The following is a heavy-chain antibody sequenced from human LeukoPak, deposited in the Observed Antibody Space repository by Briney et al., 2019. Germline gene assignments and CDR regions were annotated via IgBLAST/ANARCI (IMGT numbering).Heavy chain of an antibody. CDR2: ISSSSSTI. V-gene: IGHV3-48*01. CDR3: ARDKWIRFLKWSNILGEYVSAMDV. CDR1: GFTFSSYS. Sequence: GGSLRLSCAASGFTFSSYSMNWVRQAPGKGLEWVSYISSSSSTIYYADSVKGRFTISRDNAKNSLYLQMNSLRAEDTAVYYCARDKWIRFLKWSNILGEYVSAMDVWGKGPTVTVSS. D-gene: IGHD3-3*01. J-gene: IGHJ6*04.